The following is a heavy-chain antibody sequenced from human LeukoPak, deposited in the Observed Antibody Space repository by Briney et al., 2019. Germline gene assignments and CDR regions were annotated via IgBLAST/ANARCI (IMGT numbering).Heavy chain of an antibody. D-gene: IGHD5-24*01. CDR3: TTEAGDD. CDR2: IKSKTDGGTT. Sequence: GGSLRLSCAASGFTFINAWMSWVRQAPGKGLEWVGHIKSKTDGGTTDYAAPVKGRFTISRDDSKNTLYLQMDSLKTEDTAVYYCTTEAGDDWDQGTLVTVSS. J-gene: IGHJ4*02. V-gene: IGHV3-15*01. CDR1: GFTFINAW.